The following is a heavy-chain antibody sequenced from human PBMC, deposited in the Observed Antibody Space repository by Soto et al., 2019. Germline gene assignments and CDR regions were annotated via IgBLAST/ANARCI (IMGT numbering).Heavy chain of an antibody. J-gene: IGHJ6*03. CDR1: GFTFSSYW. CDR3: AKLETKPYYYYYMDV. V-gene: IGHV3-7*01. CDR2: IKQDGSEK. D-gene: IGHD2-8*01. Sequence: PGGSLRLSCAASGFTFSSYWMSWVRQAPGKGLEWVANIKQDGSEKYYVDSVKGRFAISRDNAKNSLYLQMNSLRAEDTAVYYCAKLETKPYYYYYMDVWGKGTTVTVSS.